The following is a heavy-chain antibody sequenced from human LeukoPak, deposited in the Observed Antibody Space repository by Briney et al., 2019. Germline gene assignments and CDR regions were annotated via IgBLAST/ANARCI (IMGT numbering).Heavy chain of an antibody. CDR2: IYYSRST. J-gene: IGHJ3*02. CDR1: GYSISSGYY. D-gene: IGHD3-10*01. Sequence: SETLSLTCTVSGYSISSGYYWGWIRQPPGKGLEWIGSIYYSRSTYYNPSLKSRVTISVDTSKNQFSLKLSSVTAADTAVYYCARSDGYGLVDIWGQGTMVTVSS. V-gene: IGHV4-38-2*02. CDR3: ARSDGYGLVDI.